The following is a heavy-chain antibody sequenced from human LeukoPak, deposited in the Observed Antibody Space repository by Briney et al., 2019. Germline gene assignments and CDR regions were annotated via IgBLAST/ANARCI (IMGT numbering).Heavy chain of an antibody. CDR2: ISAYNGNT. CDR1: GYIFNNFG. CDR3: ARVGAAARLDY. V-gene: IGHV1-18*01. J-gene: IGHJ4*02. Sequence: ASVKVSCKASGYIFNNFGITWVRQARGQGLEWMGWISAYNGNTNYARKFQGRVTMTKDTSTSTAYMELRSLRSDDTAVYYCARVGAAARLDYWGQGTLVTVSS. D-gene: IGHD6-13*01.